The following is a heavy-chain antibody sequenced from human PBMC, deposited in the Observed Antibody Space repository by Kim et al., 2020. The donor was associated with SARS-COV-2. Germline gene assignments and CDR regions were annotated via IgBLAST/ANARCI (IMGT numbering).Heavy chain of an antibody. CDR2: IWYDGSNK. CDR3: AKDVFTMVRGAAPADY. Sequence: GGSLRLSCAASGFTFSSYGMHWVRQAPGKGLEWLAVIWYDGSNKYYADSVKGRFTISRDNSKNTLYLQMNSLRAEDTAVYYCAKDVFTMVRGAAPADYWGQGTLVTVSS. CDR1: GFTFSSYG. V-gene: IGHV3-33*06. D-gene: IGHD3-10*01. J-gene: IGHJ4*02.